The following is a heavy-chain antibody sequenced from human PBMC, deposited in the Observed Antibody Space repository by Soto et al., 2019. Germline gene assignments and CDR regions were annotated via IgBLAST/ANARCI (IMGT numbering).Heavy chain of an antibody. J-gene: IGHJ3*02. V-gene: IGHV3-21*01. Sequence: EVQLVESGGGLVKPGGSLRLSCAASGFTFSSYSMNWVRQAPGKGLEWVSSISSSSSYIYYADSVKGRFTIARDNAKNSRDLQMNSLRAEDTAVYYCASYVDTAMDDAFDIWGQGTMVTVSS. CDR2: ISSSSSYI. CDR1: GFTFSSYS. D-gene: IGHD5-18*01. CDR3: ASYVDTAMDDAFDI.